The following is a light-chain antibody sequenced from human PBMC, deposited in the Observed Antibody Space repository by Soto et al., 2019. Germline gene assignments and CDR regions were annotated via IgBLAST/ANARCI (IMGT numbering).Light chain of an antibody. Sequence: QSALTQPPSASGSPGQSVTISCTGTSSDVGGYNYVSWYQQYPGRAPKLMIYEVTKRHAGVPDRFSGSKSGNTASLTVSGRQAEDEADDDGSSYAASNKFYVVVGGGTKLTVL. CDR2: EVT. CDR1: SSDVGGYNY. V-gene: IGLV2-8*01. CDR3: SSYAASNKFYVV. J-gene: IGLJ3*02.